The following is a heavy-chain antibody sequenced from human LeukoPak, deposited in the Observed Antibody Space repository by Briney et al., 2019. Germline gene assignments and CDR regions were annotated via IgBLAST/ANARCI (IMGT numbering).Heavy chain of an antibody. CDR2: INPSGTDS. V-gene: IGHV1-46*01. J-gene: IGHJ4*02. D-gene: IGHD4-17*01. CDR3: AKDTTVTMEGFDY. Sequence: GASVKVSCKASGYTFSTYYMHWVRQAPGQGLEWMGIINPSGTDSNYAQKFQGRVTMTRDMSTSTVNMELSILRSEDTAVYYCAKDTTVTMEGFDYWGPGTLVTVSS. CDR1: GYTFSTYY.